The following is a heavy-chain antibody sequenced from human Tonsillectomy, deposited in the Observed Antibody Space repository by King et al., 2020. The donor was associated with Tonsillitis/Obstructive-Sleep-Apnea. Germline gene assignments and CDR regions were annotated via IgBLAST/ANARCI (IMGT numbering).Heavy chain of an antibody. J-gene: IGHJ4*02. D-gene: IGHD3-3*01. Sequence: VQLVESGGGLVQPGGSLRLSCAVSGFTFSSYAMNWVRQAPGKGLEWVSGISGSGVSTSYADSVKGRCTISRDNSKNALYLQMDSLRAEDTAVYYCAKESILDDFWSGYLDYWGQGTLVTVSS. CDR3: AKESILDDFWSGYLDY. V-gene: IGHV3-23*04. CDR1: GFTFSSYA. CDR2: ISGSGVST.